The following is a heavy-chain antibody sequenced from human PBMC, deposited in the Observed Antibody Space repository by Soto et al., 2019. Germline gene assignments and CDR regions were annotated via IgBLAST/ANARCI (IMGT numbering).Heavy chain of an antibody. CDR1: GGTFSSYA. CDR2: IIHIFGTA. D-gene: IGHD3-16*01. CDR3: ARHLGGNHYYYGMDV. Sequence: QVQLVQSGAEVKKPGSSVKVSCKASGGTFSSYAISWVRQAPGQGLEWMVGIIHIFGTADYAQKFQGRVTITADDFTSTAYLELSSLRSEDTAVYYCARHLGGNHYYYGMDVWGQGTTVTVAS. J-gene: IGHJ6*02. V-gene: IGHV1-69*12.